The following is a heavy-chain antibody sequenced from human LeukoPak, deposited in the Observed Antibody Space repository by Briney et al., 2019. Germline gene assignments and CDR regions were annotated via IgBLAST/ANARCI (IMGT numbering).Heavy chain of an antibody. D-gene: IGHD5-24*01. CDR3: AREGDGYTDPLDY. CDR2: ISSSSSYI. CDR1: GFTFSSYT. Sequence: PGGSLRLSCAASGFTFSSYTMSWVRQAPGKGLEWVSSISSSSSYIYYADSVKGRFTISRDNARNSLYLQMNSLRAEDTAVYYCAREGDGYTDPLDYWGQGTLVTVSS. V-gene: IGHV3-21*01. J-gene: IGHJ4*02.